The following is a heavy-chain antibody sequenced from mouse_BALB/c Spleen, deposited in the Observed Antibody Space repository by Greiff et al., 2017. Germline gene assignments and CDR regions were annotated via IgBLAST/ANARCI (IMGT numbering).Heavy chain of an antibody. J-gene: IGHJ4*01. CDR1: GYTFTDYY. V-gene: IGHV1-84*02. Sequence: QVHVKQSGPELVKPGASVKISCKASGYTFTDYYINWVKQKPGQGLEWIGWIYPGSGNTKYNEKFKGKATLTVDTSSSTAYMQLSSLTSEDTAVYFCARGGYYYRYDDGYYAMDYWGQGTSVTVSS. CDR2: IYPGSGNT. CDR3: ARGGYYYRYDDGYYAMDY. D-gene: IGHD2-14*01.